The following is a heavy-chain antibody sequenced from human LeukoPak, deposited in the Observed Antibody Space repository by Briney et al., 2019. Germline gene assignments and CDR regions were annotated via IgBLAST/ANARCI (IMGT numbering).Heavy chain of an antibody. CDR3: ARDSRYSSGSYAFDI. CDR2: IYYSGST. CDR1: GGSISSTRYY. J-gene: IGHJ3*02. D-gene: IGHD6-19*01. V-gene: IGHV4-61*01. Sequence: SETLSLTCIVSGGSISSTRYYWGWIRQPPGKGLEWIGYIYYSGSTNYNPSLKSRVTISVDTSKNQFSLKLSSVTAADTAVYYCARDSRYSSGSYAFDIWGQGTMVTVSS.